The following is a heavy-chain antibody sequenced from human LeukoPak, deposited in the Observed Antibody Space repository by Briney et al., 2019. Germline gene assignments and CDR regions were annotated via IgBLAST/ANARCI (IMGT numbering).Heavy chain of an antibody. CDR3: AREEYCSSTSCYTEY. Sequence: ASVKVSCKASGYTFTGYYMHWVRQAPGQGLEWMGWINPNSGGTNYARKFQGRVTMTRDTSISTAYMELSRLRSDDTAVYYCAREEYCSSTSCYTEYWGQGTLVTVSS. V-gene: IGHV1-2*02. CDR2: INPNSGGT. J-gene: IGHJ4*02. D-gene: IGHD2-2*02. CDR1: GYTFTGYY.